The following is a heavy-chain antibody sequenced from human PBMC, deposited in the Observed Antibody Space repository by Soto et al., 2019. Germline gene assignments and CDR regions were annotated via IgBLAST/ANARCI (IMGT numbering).Heavy chain of an antibody. J-gene: IGHJ5*02. CDR1: GFTFSIAW. D-gene: IGHD2-2*02. Sequence: GGSLRLSCAASGFTFSIAWMNWVRQSPGEGLEWVGRIKSKRDGETTDYAAFVKGRFTISRDDSKNTLYVQMNSLKTDDTAVYYCTTGYTIYWHAHHWGQGTLVTVSS. CDR3: TTGYTIYWHAHH. CDR2: IKSKRDGETT. V-gene: IGHV3-15*01.